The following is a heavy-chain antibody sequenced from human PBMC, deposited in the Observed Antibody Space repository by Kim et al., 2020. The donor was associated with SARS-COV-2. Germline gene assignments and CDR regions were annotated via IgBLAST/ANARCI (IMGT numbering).Heavy chain of an antibody. J-gene: IGHJ4*02. D-gene: IGHD3-3*01. V-gene: IGHV3-21*01. Sequence: ADSVKGRFTISRANAKNSLYLQMNSLRAEDTAVYYCARDYDDFWSGYPLWGQGTLVTVSS. CDR3: ARDYDDFWSGYPL.